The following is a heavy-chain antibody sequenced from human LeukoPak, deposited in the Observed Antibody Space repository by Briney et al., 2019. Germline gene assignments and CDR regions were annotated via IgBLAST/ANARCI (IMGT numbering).Heavy chain of an antibody. J-gene: IGHJ4*02. CDR3: AKEGHGSSPDY. V-gene: IGHV3-30*18. Sequence: PGRSLRLSCAASGFTFSSYGMHWVRQAPGKGLEWVAVISYDGSNKYYADSVKGRFTISRDNSKNTLYLQMNSLRAEDTAVYYCAKEGHGSSPDYWGQGTLVTVSS. CDR2: ISYDGSNK. D-gene: IGHD6-13*01. CDR1: GFTFSSYG.